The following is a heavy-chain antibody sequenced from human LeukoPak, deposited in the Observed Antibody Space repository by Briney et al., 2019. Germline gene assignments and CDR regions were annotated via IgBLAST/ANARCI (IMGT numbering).Heavy chain of an antibody. CDR2: INPSGGST. J-gene: IGHJ6*02. V-gene: IGHV1-46*01. CDR1: GYTFTSYH. Sequence: ASVKVSCKASGYTFTSYHMHWVRQAPGQGLEWMGIINPSGGSTSYAQKFQGRVTMTRDTSTSTVYMELSSLRSEDTAVYYCAREKIEYYDILTGPPTYYYYGMDVWGQGTTVTVSS. D-gene: IGHD3-9*01. CDR3: AREKIEYYDILTGPPTYYYYGMDV.